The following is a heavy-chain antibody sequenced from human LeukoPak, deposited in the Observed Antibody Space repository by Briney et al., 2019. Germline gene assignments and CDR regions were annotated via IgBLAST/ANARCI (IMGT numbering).Heavy chain of an antibody. V-gene: IGHV4-30-4*08. D-gene: IGHD3-10*01. CDR3: ATTSKYIGSGRDDSFDI. Sequence: LRLSCAASGFTVSDAYMSWVRQTPGKGLEWIGYISYSGGTYYNPSLKSRVSISKNTSKSQFSLKMSSVTAADTAVYYCATTSKYIGSGRDDSFDIWGQGTMVTVSS. CDR2: ISYSGGT. CDR1: GFTVSDAY. J-gene: IGHJ3*02.